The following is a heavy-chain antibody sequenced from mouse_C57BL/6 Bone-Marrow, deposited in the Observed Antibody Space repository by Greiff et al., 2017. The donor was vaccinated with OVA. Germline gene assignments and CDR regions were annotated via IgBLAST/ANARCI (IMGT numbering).Heavy chain of an antibody. J-gene: IGHJ2*01. D-gene: IGHD2-3*01. CDR1: GFTFSDYY. CDR3: ASSDGYYDY. CDR2: ISNGGGST. V-gene: IGHV5-12*01. Sequence: EVQRVESGGGLVQPGGSLKLSCAASGFTFSDYYMYWVRQTPEKRLEWVAYISNGGGSTYYPDTVKGRFTISRDNAKNTLYLQMSRLKSEDTAMYYCASSDGYYDYWGQGTTLTVSS.